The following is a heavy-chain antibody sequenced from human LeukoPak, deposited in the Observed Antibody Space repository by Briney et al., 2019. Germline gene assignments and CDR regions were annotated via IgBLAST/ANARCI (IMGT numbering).Heavy chain of an antibody. CDR3: ARGGYYDSSSYYSYFDY. D-gene: IGHD3-22*01. J-gene: IGHJ4*02. CDR2: IWYDGSNK. V-gene: IGHV3-33*01. Sequence: GGSLRLSCAASGFTFSTYGMHWVRQAPGKGLEWVAVIWYDGSNKYCADSVKGRFTISRDNSKNTLYLQMNSLRAEDTAVYYCARGGYYDSSSYYSYFDYWGQGTLVTVSS. CDR1: GFTFSTYG.